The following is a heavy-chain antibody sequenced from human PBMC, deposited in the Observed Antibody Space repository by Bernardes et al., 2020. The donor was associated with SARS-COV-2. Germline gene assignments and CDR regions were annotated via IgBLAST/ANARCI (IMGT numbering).Heavy chain of an antibody. CDR2: ISYSGIT. J-gene: IGHJ3*02. D-gene: IGHD3-22*01. CDR1: GGSISSDY. CDR3: ARLAFYDSSGYFVGAFDI. Sequence: TLSLTCTVSGGSISSDYWSWIRQPPGKGLEWIGYISYSGITNYNPSLKSRVTISSDTSKNQFSLKLSSVTAADTAVYYCARLAFYDSSGYFVGAFDIWGQGTMVTVSS. V-gene: IGHV4-59*01.